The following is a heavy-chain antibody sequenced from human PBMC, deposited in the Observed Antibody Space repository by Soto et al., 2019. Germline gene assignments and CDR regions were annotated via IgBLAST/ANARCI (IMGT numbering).Heavy chain of an antibody. V-gene: IGHV3-23*01. Sequence: GGSLRLSCEASGFTLGNYAMTWVRQAPGKGLEWVSLISANDVGTYYAESVKTRFTISTDQSRNTVYLQMDSLRADDTAIYYCAKAKNDYNWDNRPPFDYWGQGTLVTVSS. CDR2: ISANDVGT. J-gene: IGHJ4*02. CDR1: GFTLGNYA. D-gene: IGHD1-20*01. CDR3: AKAKNDYNWDNRPPFDY.